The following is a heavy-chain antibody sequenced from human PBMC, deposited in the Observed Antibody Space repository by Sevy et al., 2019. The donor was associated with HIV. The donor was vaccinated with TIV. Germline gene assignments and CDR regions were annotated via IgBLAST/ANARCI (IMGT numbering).Heavy chain of an antibody. CDR3: ARGGFTMVRGVPKFYFDY. J-gene: IGHJ4*02. CDR2: IIPIFGTA. CDR1: RGTFSSYA. V-gene: IGHV1-69*13. D-gene: IGHD3-10*01. Sequence: ASVKVSCKASRGTFSSYAISWVRQAPGQGLEWMGGIIPIFGTANYAQKFQGRVTITADESTSTAYMELSSLRSEDTAVYYCARGGFTMVRGVPKFYFDYWGQGTLVTVSS.